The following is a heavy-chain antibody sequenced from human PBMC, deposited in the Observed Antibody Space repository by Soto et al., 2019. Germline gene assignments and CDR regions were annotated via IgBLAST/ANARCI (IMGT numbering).Heavy chain of an antibody. Sequence: QVQLVESGGGVVQPGRSLRLSCAASGFTFSSYAMHWVRQAPGKGLEWVAVISYDGSNKYYADSVKGRFTISRDNSKNTLYVPMNSLRAGVTAVYYCASVGYHSCFDYWGQGTLVTVS. CDR1: GFTFSSYA. CDR2: ISYDGSNK. J-gene: IGHJ4*02. CDR3: ASVGYHSCFDY. D-gene: IGHD2-2*01. V-gene: IGHV3-30-3*01.